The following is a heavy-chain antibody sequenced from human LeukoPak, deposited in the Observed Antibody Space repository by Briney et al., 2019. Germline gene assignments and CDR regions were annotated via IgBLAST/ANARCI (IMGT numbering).Heavy chain of an antibody. V-gene: IGHV3-74*01. D-gene: IGHD5-12*01. J-gene: IGHJ5*02. CDR3: ARDYFGYGGYDP. CDR2: INGDGRST. Sequence: GGSLRLSCGASGFTFSSCWMHWVRQAPGKGLVWVSRINGDGRSTNYADSVKGRFTISRDNAKNTLYLQMNSLRAEDTAVYYCARDYFGYGGYDPTGQGTLVTVSS. CDR1: GFTFSSCW.